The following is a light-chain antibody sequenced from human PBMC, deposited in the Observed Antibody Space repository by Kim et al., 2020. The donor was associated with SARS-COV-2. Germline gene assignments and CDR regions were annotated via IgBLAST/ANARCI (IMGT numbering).Light chain of an antibody. V-gene: IGLV2-23*02. CDR1: SSDVGSYNL. CDR2: EVS. J-gene: IGLJ2*01. CDR3: CSYAGSSTYVV. Sequence: QSALTQPASVSGSPGQSITISCTGTSSDVGSYNLVSWYQKHPGKAPKLMIYEVSKRPSGVSNRFSGSKSANTASLTISGLQAEDEADYYCCSYAGSSTYVVFGGGTQLTVL.